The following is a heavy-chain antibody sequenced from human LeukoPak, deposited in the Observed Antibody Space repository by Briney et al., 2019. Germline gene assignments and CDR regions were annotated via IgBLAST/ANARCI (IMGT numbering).Heavy chain of an antibody. CDR2: HAGSRTST. V-gene: IGHV3-23*01. CDR3: ARDRVYASGSRDAFGI. Sequence: RGSLRLSCAASGFTFSSYAMSWVRQAPGTGLGWVSGHAGSRTSTYYADSVKGRFTISRDNSKNTLYLQMNSLRAEDTAVYYCARDRVYASGSRDAFGIWGQGTMVAVSS. J-gene: IGHJ3*02. CDR1: GFTFSSYA. D-gene: IGHD3-10*01.